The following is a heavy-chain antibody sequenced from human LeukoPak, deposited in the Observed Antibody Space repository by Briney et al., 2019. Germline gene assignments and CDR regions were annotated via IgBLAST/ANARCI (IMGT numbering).Heavy chain of an antibody. CDR2: ISYDGSNK. D-gene: IGHD1-7*01. CDR3: AKAPLPNFTYYFDY. CDR1: GFTFSSYS. J-gene: IGHJ4*02. V-gene: IGHV3-30*18. Sequence: PGGSLRLSCAASGFTFSSYSMNWVRQAPGKGLEWVAVISYDGSNKYYADSVKGRFTISRDNSKNTLYLQMNSLRAEDTAVYYCAKAPLPNFTYYFDYWGQGTLVTVSS.